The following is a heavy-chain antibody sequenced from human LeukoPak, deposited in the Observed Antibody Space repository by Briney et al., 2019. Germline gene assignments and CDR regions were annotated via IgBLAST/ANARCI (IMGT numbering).Heavy chain of an antibody. D-gene: IGHD4-17*01. J-gene: IGHJ4*02. Sequence: GASVKVSCKASGYSFTSDAMNWVRQAPGQGLEWMGWINTNTGKPTYVQGFTGRFVFSLDTSVSTAYLQISGLKAEDTAVYYCARAAHGDPPVFGYYFDYWGQGTLVTVSS. CDR3: ARAAHGDPPVFGYYFDY. V-gene: IGHV7-4-1*02. CDR2: INTNTGKP. CDR1: GYSFTSDA.